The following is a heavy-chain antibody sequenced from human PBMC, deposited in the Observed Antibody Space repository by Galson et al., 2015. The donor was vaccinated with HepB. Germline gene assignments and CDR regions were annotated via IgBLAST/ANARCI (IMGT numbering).Heavy chain of an antibody. D-gene: IGHD6-13*01. CDR2: ISGSGGST. Sequence: SLRLSCAASGFTFSSYAMSWVRQAPGKGLEWVSAISGSGGSTYYADSVKGRFTISRDNSKNTLYLQMNSLRAEDTAVYYCAKGHSSSWYYDWFDPWGQGTLVTVSS. CDR3: AKGHSSSWYYDWFDP. J-gene: IGHJ5*02. CDR1: GFTFSSYA. V-gene: IGHV3-23*01.